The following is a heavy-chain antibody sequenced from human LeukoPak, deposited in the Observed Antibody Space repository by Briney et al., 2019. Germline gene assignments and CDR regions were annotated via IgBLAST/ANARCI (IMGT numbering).Heavy chain of an antibody. V-gene: IGHV4-30-4*01. CDR2: IHYSGST. D-gene: IGHD3-10*01. J-gene: IGHJ6*02. CDR1: SGSISSGDYY. Sequence: SETLSLTCTVSSGSISSGDYYWSWIRQPPGKGLEWIGYIHYSGSTDFNPSLKSRVIISVDTSKNQFSLKLSSVTAADTAVYYCARGPLGFGELPYGMDVWGQGTTVTVSS. CDR3: ARGPLGFGELPYGMDV.